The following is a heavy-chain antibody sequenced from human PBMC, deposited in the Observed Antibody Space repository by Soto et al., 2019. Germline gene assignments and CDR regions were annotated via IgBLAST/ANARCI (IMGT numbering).Heavy chain of an antibody. Sequence: XGTLSLTCTVSGGSISVYYWTWIRQPSGKGLEWIGRFYSSGSTNYNPSLKSRVTMSVDTSKNQFSLNLSSVTAADTAVYYCARDRSGYYHFDNWGQGTLVTVS. J-gene: IGHJ4*02. CDR2: FYSSGST. D-gene: IGHD3-22*01. V-gene: IGHV4-4*07. CDR3: ARDRSGYYHFDN. CDR1: GGSISVYY.